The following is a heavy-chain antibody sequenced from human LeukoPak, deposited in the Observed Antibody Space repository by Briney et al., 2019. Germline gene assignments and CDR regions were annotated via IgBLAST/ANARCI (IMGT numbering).Heavy chain of an antibody. CDR2: ISSSGATT. Sequence: GGSLRLSCAASGFTFSSYAMSWVRQAPGKGLQWVSTISSSGATTYYADSVKGRFTISRDNSKNTLYLQMSSLRADDTAVYYCAKDLDYFDSSGNYHDGFDIWGQGTMVTVSS. V-gene: IGHV3-23*01. CDR1: GFTFSSYA. D-gene: IGHD3-22*01. J-gene: IGHJ3*02. CDR3: AKDLDYFDSSGNYHDGFDI.